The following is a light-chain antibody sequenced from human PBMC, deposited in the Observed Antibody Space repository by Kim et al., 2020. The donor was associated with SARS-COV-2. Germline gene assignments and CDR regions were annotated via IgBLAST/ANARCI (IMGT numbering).Light chain of an antibody. CDR2: LSSDGSH. CDR3: QTWDTGIRV. V-gene: IGLV4-69*01. J-gene: IGLJ3*02. Sequence: QLVLTQSPSASASLGASVKLTCTLSSGHSNYAIGWNQQHREKGPRFLMKLSSDGSHKKGDEIPDRFSGSSSGAERYLSISSLQSEDEADYYCQTWDTGIRVFGGGTQLTVL. CDR1: SGHSNYA.